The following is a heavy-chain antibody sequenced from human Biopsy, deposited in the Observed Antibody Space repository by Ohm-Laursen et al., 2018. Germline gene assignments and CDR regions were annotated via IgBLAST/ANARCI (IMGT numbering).Heavy chain of an antibody. CDR1: GYTFTSYD. J-gene: IGHJ5*02. CDR3: GRAVRNQLLTDP. Sequence: SVKVSCKASGYTFTSYDITWVRQDSGQGPEWIGLLNPVSGNSNFGQKFRGRVTVTSDTSISTAYMELSGLTSDDTATYYCGRAVRNQLLTDPWGQGTLVTVTS. V-gene: IGHV1-8*01. CDR2: LNPVSGNS. D-gene: IGHD1-7*01.